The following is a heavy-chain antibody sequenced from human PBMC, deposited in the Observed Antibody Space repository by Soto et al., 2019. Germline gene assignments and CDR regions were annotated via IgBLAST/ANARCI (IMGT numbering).Heavy chain of an antibody. V-gene: IGHV4-4*02. CDR3: ARGGGYDSFDF. CDR2: ISHSGTV. D-gene: IGHD2-15*01. CDR1: SVSITSSNW. J-gene: IGHJ4*02. Sequence: SETLSLTCDVSSVSITSSNWWTWVRQPPGKGLEWLGKISHSGTVNYNATLRSRVTISVDKPKNQLSLSLSSMTAADKAVYYCARGGGYDSFDFWGQGIQVTVSS.